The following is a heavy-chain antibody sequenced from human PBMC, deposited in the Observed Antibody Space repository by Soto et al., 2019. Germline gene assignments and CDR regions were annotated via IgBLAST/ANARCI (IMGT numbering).Heavy chain of an antibody. D-gene: IGHD5-12*01. CDR2: ISAYNGNT. J-gene: IGHJ6*02. Sequence: ASVKLSCKTSVYTFSGYRISWVRQTTGQGLEWMGWISAYNGNTNYAQKLQGRVTMTTDTSTSTAYMELRSLRSDDTAVYYCARDLIVATIGFNYYGMDVWGQGTTVTVSS. CDR3: ARDLIVATIGFNYYGMDV. V-gene: IGHV1-18*01. CDR1: VYTFSGYR.